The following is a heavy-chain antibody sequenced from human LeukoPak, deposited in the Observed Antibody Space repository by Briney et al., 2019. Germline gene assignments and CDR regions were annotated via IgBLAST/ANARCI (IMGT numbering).Heavy chain of an antibody. Sequence: GRSLRLSCAASGFTFSSYSMNWVRQAPGKGLEWVSSISSSSIYIYYADSVKGRFTISRDNAKNSLYLQMNSLRAEDTAVYYCARSSPYGDYLLNAFDIWGQGTMVTVSS. CDR3: ARSSPYGDYLLNAFDI. CDR1: GFTFSSYS. J-gene: IGHJ3*02. CDR2: ISSSSIYI. V-gene: IGHV3-21*01. D-gene: IGHD4-17*01.